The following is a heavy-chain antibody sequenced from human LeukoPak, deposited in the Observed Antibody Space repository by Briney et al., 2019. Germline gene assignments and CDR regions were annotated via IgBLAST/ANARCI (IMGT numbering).Heavy chain of an antibody. CDR3: ASRPGFTDY. V-gene: IGHV3-48*04. Sequence: PGGTLRLSCAASGFTFSSYGMSWVRQAPGKGLEWVSYISSSGSTIYYADSLKGRFTISRDNAKDSLYLQMNSLRAEDTAVYYCASRPGFTDYWGQGTLVTVSS. J-gene: IGHJ4*02. CDR1: GFTFSSYG. CDR2: ISSSGSTI.